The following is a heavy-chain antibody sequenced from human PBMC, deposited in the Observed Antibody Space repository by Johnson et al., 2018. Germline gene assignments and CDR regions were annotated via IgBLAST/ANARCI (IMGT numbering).Heavy chain of an antibody. Sequence: YADSVKGRFTISRDNAKNSLYLQMNSLRAEDTALYYCAKDSNYDFWSGYYSKAFDIWGQGTMVTVSS. J-gene: IGHJ3*02. V-gene: IGHV3-9*01. D-gene: IGHD3-3*01. CDR3: AKDSNYDFWSGYYSKAFDI.